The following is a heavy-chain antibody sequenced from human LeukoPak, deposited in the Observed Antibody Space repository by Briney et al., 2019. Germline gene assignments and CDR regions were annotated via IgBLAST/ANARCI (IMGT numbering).Heavy chain of an antibody. CDR2: IKQDGSEK. CDR1: GFTFSSFW. J-gene: IGHJ4*02. D-gene: IGHD6-13*01. Sequence: GGSLRLSCAASGFTFSSFWMRWVRQAPGKGLEWVANIKQDGSEKYYVDSVKGRFTISRDNAKNSLYLQMNSLRAEDTAVYYCARGTYSSSWGDFFDYWGQGTLVTVSS. CDR3: ARGTYSSSWGDFFDY. V-gene: IGHV3-7*03.